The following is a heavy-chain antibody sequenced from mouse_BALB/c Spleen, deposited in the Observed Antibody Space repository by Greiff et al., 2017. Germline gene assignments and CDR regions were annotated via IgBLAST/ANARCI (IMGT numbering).Heavy chain of an antibody. V-gene: IGHV5-6-3*01. CDR2: INSNGGST. CDR1: GFTFSSYG. CDR3: ARDRGGFDY. Sequence: EVKLMESGGGLVQPGGSLKLSCAASGFTFSSYGMSWVRQTPDKRLELVATINSNGGSTYYPDSVKGRFTISRDNAKNTLYLQMSSLKSEDTAMYYCARDRGGFDYWGQGTTLTVSS. J-gene: IGHJ2*01.